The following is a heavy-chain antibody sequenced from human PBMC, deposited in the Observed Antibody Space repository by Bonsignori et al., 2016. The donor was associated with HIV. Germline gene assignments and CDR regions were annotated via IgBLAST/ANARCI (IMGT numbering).Heavy chain of an antibody. CDR3: AREATDDNYYYYMDV. Sequence: SETLSLTCTVSGGSINSGSFYWSWLRQPAGKGLEWIGRIYTSGSANYNPPLKGRVSISLVASTNQLYLKLSSVTAADTAVYYCAREATDDNYYYYMDVWGIGTTVTVSS. CDR1: GGSINSGSFY. J-gene: IGHJ6*03. V-gene: IGHV4-61*02. CDR2: IYTSGSA. D-gene: IGHD5-24*01.